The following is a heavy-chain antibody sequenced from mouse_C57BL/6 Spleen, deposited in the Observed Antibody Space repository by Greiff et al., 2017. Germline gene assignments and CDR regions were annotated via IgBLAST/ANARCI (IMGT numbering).Heavy chain of an antibody. J-gene: IGHJ2*01. CDR2: IDPSDSYT. CDR1: GYTFPSYW. CDR3: ARETGTIDY. V-gene: IGHV1-50*01. D-gene: IGHD4-1*01. Sequence: QVQLQQSGAELVKPGASVKLSCKASGYTFPSYWMQWVKQRPGQGLEWIGEIDPSDSYTNYNQKFKGKATLTVDTSSSTAYMQLSSLTSEDSAVYYCARETGTIDYWGQGTTLTVSS.